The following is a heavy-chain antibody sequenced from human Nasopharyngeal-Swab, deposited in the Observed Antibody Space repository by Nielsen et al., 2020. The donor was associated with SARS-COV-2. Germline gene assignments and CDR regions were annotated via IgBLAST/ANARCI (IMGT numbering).Heavy chain of an antibody. J-gene: IGHJ6*03. Sequence: WVRQAPGHGLEWMGWINTYNGDTNYAQKLQGRVTMTTDTSTGTAYMELRSLRSDDTSVYYCARGKYYYGSGCYYLGFFYHYMDVWGKVTTVTVSS. D-gene: IGHD3-10*01. CDR3: ARGKYYYGSGCYYLGFFYHYMDV. V-gene: IGHV1-18*01. CDR2: INTYNGDT.